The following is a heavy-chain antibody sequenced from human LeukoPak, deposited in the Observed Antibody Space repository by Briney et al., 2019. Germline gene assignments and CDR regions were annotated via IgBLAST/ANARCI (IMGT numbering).Heavy chain of an antibody. Sequence: GASVKVSCKASGYTFTDYYIHWVRQAPGQGPEWMGRINPNTGGTDYVQKFQGRVTMTRDTSLSTAFMELSSLKSDDTAVYYCARVSYGNNATPFDFWGQGTLVTVSS. CDR3: ARVSYGNNATPFDF. J-gene: IGHJ4*02. V-gene: IGHV1-2*06. CDR2: INPNTGGT. D-gene: IGHD2-8*01. CDR1: GYTFTDYY.